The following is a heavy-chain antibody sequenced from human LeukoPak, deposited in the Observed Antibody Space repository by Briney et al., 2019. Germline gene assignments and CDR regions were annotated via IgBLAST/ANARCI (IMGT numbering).Heavy chain of an antibody. CDR3: ASGCSSTSCYSLFVY. V-gene: IGHV1-69*13. J-gene: IGHJ4*02. CDR2: IIPIFGTA. D-gene: IGHD2-2*01. CDR1: GGTFSSYA. Sequence: SVKVSCKASGGTFSSYAISWVRQAPGQGLEWMGGIIPIFGTANYAQKFQGRVTITADESTSTAHMELSSLRSEDTAVYYCASGCSSTSCYSLFVYWGQGTLVTVSS.